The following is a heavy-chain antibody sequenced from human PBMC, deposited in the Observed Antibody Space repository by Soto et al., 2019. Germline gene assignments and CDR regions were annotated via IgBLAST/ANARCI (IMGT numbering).Heavy chain of an antibody. V-gene: IGHV1-2*04. J-gene: IGHJ3*02. CDR3: ARDPGSSSASGAFDI. D-gene: IGHD6-6*01. CDR2: INPNSGGT. Sequence: QVQLVQSGAEVKKPGASVKVSCKASGYTFTGYYMHWVRQAPGQGLEWMGWINPNSGGTNYAQKFQGWVTMTRDTSISTAYMELSRLRSDDTAGYYCARDPGSSSASGAFDIWGQGTMVTVSS. CDR1: GYTFTGYY.